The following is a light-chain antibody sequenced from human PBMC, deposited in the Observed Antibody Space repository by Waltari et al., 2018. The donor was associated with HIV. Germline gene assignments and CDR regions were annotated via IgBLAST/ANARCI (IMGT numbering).Light chain of an antibody. CDR1: QSVLDSSNNKNC. CDR2: WAS. J-gene: IGKJ1*01. V-gene: IGKV4-1*01. Sequence: DIVMTQSPDSLVVSLGERATINCTARQSVLDSSNNKNCLGWYQQKPGQPPKLIIYWASTRESGVPDRFSGSGSGTDFNLTISSLQAEDVAVYYCQQYYSSLPTFGQGTKVESK. CDR3: QQYYSSLPT.